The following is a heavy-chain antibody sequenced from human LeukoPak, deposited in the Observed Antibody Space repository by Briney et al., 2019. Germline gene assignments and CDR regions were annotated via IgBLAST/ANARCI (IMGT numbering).Heavy chain of an antibody. J-gene: IGHJ3*02. D-gene: IGHD3-16*01. Sequence: GGSLRLSCAASDFTFSDYALNWVRQAPGKGLEWVSTINYSGDTTYDADSVKGVFTIFRDNAKNTLYPQMNSLRVEDTAIYYCAKSKNWGYGHGTFDTRGHGTMVTVSS. CDR1: DFTFSDYA. V-gene: IGHV3-23*01. CDR3: AKSKNWGYGHGTFDT. CDR2: INYSGDTT.